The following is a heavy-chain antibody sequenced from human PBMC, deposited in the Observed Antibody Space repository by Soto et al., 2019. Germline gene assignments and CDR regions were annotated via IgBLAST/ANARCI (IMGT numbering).Heavy chain of an antibody. Sequence: QVQLQESGPGLVRPSQTLSLTCTVSGGSLNSGGYFWSWIRQVPGKGLEWIGYVYSGDIAYYNPSLQSRVTIPLGTSKKQFSLTLTSVTAADTAISFCAREVMTSVTRGWFDPWGQGTLVTVSS. J-gene: IGHJ5*02. D-gene: IGHD4-17*01. CDR3: AREVMTSVTRGWFDP. CDR1: GGSLNSGGYF. CDR2: VYSGDIA. V-gene: IGHV4-31*03.